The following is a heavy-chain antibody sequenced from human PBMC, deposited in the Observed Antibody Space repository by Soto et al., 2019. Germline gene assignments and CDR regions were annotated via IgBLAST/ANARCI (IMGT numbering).Heavy chain of an antibody. CDR3: ARSAATAIRLNWFDP. CDR2: INHSGST. J-gene: IGHJ5*02. Sequence: QVQLQQWGAGLLKPSETLSLTCAVYGGSLSGYYWSWIRQPPGKGLEWIGEINHSGSTNYNPSLKSRVTISVDTSKNQFSLKPSSVTAADTAVYYCARSAATAIRLNWFDPWGQGTLVTVSS. V-gene: IGHV4-34*01. D-gene: IGHD2-2*02. CDR1: GGSLSGYY.